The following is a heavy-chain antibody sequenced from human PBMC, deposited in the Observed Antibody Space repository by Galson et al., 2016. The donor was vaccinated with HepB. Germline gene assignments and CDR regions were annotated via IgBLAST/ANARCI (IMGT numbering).Heavy chain of an antibody. J-gene: IGHJ4*02. CDR1: GDSIISTSYY. CDR2: IYYSGTT. D-gene: IGHD3-22*01. Sequence: ETLSLTCTVSGDSIISTSYYWTVIRQPPGKGLEWIGTIYYSGTTYYNPSVKSRLTLSVDTSQSQFSLRLNSVTAADTAVYFCARQSIQWGYSDFWGQGALITVSS. V-gene: IGHV4-39*01. CDR3: ARQSIQWGYSDF.